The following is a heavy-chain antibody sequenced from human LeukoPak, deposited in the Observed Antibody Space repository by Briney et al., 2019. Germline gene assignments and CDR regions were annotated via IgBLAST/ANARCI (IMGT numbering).Heavy chain of an antibody. D-gene: IGHD5-18*01. J-gene: IGHJ4*02. CDR3: TTVKSAWIQSY. Sequence: NPGGSLRLSCAASGFTFTDAWMTWVRQAPGKGLEWVGRIKSLTDGGTTDYAAPVKGRFTISRDDSKNTLFLQMNSLKTEDTAVYYCTTVKSAWIQSYWGQGTLVTVSS. CDR1: GFTFTDAW. V-gene: IGHV3-15*01. CDR2: IKSLTDGGTT.